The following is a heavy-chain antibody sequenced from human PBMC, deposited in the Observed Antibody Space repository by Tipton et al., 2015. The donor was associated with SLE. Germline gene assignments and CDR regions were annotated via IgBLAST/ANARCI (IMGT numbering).Heavy chain of an antibody. CDR1: GGSISSGDYY. Sequence: TLSLTCTVSGGSISSGDYYWSWIRQPPGKGLEWIGSIYYSGSTYYTPSLKSRVTISLDTSKNQFSLKVSSVTAADTAVYYCARDNSGWYYFDYWGQGTLVTVSS. J-gene: IGHJ4*02. CDR3: ARDNSGWYYFDY. V-gene: IGHV4-39*07. CDR2: IYYSGST. D-gene: IGHD6-19*01.